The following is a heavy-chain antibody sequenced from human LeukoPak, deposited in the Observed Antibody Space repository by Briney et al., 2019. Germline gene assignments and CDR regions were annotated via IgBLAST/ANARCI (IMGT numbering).Heavy chain of an antibody. V-gene: IGHV4-59*01. CDR3: ARDWGPSVYDYVWGSSTWGAFDI. CDR1: GGSISSYY. CDR2: IYYSGST. Sequence: PSETLSLTCTVSGGSISSYYWSWIRQPPGKGLEWIGYIYYSGSTNYNPSLKSRVTISVDTSKNQFSLKLSSVTAADTAVCYCARDWGPSVYDYVWGSSTWGAFDIWGQGTMVTVSS. J-gene: IGHJ3*02. D-gene: IGHD3-16*01.